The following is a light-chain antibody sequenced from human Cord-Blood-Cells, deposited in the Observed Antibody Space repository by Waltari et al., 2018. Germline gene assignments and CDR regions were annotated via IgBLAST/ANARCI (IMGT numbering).Light chain of an antibody. CDR3: LEQSYSTLWT. CDR2: SAS. Sequence: CRARKCISIYLNWYQHKPGKEPTLLIYSASSFQSGVASRFCGSGSSTDVTLLISSMQHEDFVAYYYLEQSYSTLWTFGQGTKVEIK. V-gene: IGKV1-39*01. CDR1: KCISIY. J-gene: IGKJ1*01.